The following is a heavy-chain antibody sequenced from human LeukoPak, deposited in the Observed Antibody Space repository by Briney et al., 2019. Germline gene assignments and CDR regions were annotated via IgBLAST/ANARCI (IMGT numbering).Heavy chain of an antibody. D-gene: IGHD6-19*01. CDR3: AREEGGGWSSGYDY. J-gene: IGHJ4*02. V-gene: IGHV4-34*01. CDR1: GGSFSGYY. Sequence: SETLSLTCAVYGGSFSGYYWSWIRQPPGKGLEWIGEINHSGSTNYNPSLKSRVTISVDTSKNQFSLKLSSVTAADTAVYYCAREEGGGWSSGYDYWGRGTLVTVSS. CDR2: INHSGST.